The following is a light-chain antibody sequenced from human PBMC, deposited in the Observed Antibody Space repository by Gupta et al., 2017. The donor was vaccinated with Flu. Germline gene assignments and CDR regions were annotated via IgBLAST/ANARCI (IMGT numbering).Light chain of an antibody. CDR3: QLYDCSPALT. J-gene: IGKJ4*01. CDR1: QTASTY. V-gene: IGKV3-20*01. CDR2: DVF. Sequence: DIVLTQSPGRLSLSPGERATLSCRASQTASTYLVWYQQKPCHAPRLLIYDVFSRATGIPDRSSGSGFGTDFTLTISILAPEDCAVYFFQLYDCSPALTFGGGTEVEIK.